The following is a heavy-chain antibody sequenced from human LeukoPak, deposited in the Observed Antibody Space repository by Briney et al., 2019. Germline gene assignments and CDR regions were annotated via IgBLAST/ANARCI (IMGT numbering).Heavy chain of an antibody. D-gene: IGHD1-1*01. V-gene: IGHV3-23*01. CDR1: GFTFTKYA. Sequence: GGSLRLSCAASGFTFTKYAMTWDRQAPGQGLEWLSVITAAGDNTDYAESVKGRFTISRDNSKNTLSLQMNSLRADDTAVYFCAKLVGPVTTPIDYWGQGTLVTVSS. J-gene: IGHJ4*02. CDR3: AKLVGPVTTPIDY. CDR2: ITAAGDNT.